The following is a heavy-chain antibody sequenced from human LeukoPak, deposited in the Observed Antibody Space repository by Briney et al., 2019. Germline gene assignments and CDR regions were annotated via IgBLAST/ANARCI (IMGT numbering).Heavy chain of an antibody. D-gene: IGHD3-22*01. CDR3: ARVKFLAPYVGYDSSGYYSD. J-gene: IGHJ4*02. Sequence: GGSLRLSCAASGFTFSSYAMHWVRQAPGKGLEHVSAISSNGGSTYYANSVKGRFTISRDNSKNTLYLQMGSLRAEGMAVYYCARVKFLAPYVGYDSSGYYSDWGQGTLVTVSP. CDR1: GFTFSSYA. V-gene: IGHV3-64*01. CDR2: ISSNGGST.